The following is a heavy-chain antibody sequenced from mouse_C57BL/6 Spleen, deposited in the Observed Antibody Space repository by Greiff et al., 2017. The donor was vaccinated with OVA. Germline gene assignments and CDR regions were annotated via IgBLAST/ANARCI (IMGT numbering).Heavy chain of an antibody. CDR1: GYTFTSYW. Sequence: QVQLQQSGAELVKPGASVKLSCKASGYTFTSYWMHWVKQRPGQGLEWIGMIHPNSGSTNYNEKFKSKATLTVDKSSSTAYMQLSSLTSEDSAVYYCARGPITTVVDWFADWGQGTLVTVSA. D-gene: IGHD1-1*01. V-gene: IGHV1-64*01. J-gene: IGHJ3*01. CDR2: IHPNSGST. CDR3: ARGPITTVVDWFAD.